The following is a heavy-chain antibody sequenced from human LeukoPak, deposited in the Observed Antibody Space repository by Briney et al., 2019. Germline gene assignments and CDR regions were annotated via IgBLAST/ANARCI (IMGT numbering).Heavy chain of an antibody. V-gene: IGHV3-30-3*01. CDR3: ARGGYFDL. D-gene: IGHD3-10*01. J-gene: IGHJ2*01. CDR1: GFTFSTYA. Sequence: GGSLRLSCAASGFTFSTYAMYWVRQAPGKGLEWVAVILPDGSNSFYADSVKGRFTISRDNAKNSLYLQMNSLRDEDTAVYYCARGGYFDLWGRGTLVTVSS. CDR2: ILPDGSNS.